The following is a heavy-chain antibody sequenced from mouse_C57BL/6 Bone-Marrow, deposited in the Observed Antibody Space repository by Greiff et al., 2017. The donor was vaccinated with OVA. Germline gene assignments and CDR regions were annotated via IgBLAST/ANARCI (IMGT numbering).Heavy chain of an antibody. J-gene: IGHJ3*01. D-gene: IGHD1-1*01. CDR3: ARANYDGSSGFAY. CDR1: GYTFTSYG. CDR2: IYPRSGNS. Sequence: QVQLQQSGAELARPGASVKLSCKASGYTFTSYGIRWVKQSTGQGLEWIGEIYPRSGNSYYNEKFKGKATLTADKSSSTAYMELRSLTSEDSAVEFCARANYDGSSGFAYWGQGTLVTVSA. V-gene: IGHV1-81*01.